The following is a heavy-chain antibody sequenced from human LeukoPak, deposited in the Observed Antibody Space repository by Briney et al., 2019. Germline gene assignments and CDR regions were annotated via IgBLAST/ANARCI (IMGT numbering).Heavy chain of an antibody. J-gene: IGHJ5*02. V-gene: IGHV4-4*07. CDR2: IYSSGSS. CDR3: ARGPFASAHWFDP. Sequence: PSETLSLTCTVSGGSLSNNYWSWIRQPAGKGLEWIGRIYSSGSSNYNPSLKSRVTMSADTSNNQFSLKLSSVTAADTAVYYCARGPFASAHWFDPWGQGTLVTVYS. CDR1: GGSLSNNY.